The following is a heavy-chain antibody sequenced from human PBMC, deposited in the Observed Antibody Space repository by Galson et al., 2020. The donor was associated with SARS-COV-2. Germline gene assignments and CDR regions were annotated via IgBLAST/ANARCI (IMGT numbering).Heavy chain of an antibody. D-gene: IGHD2-2*03. J-gene: IGHJ6*02. CDR1: GFTFSSYA. Sequence: GESLKISCAASGFTFSSYAMHWVRQAPGKGLEWVAVIWYDGSNQYYADSVKGQFIISRDNSKNTLNLQMNSLRAEDTAVYYCAKGWMYYYYGMDVWGQGTTVTVSS. CDR3: AKGWMYYYYGMDV. CDR2: IWYDGSNQ. V-gene: IGHV3-33*06.